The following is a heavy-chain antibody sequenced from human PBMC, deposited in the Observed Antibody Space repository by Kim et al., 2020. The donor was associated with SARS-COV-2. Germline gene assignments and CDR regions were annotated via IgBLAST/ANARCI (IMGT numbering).Heavy chain of an antibody. J-gene: IGHJ4*02. CDR1: GFTLNSHG. Sequence: GRSLRLSCAASGFTLNSHGMHWVRQVPGKGLEWVAVISYDESKTYYADSVKGRFTISRDNSKNTVYLQMSSLRPDDTAVYYCAKDRLREGDDFDYWGQGT. V-gene: IGHV3-30*18. CDR3: AKDRLREGDDFDY. D-gene: IGHD3-16*01. CDR2: ISYDESKT.